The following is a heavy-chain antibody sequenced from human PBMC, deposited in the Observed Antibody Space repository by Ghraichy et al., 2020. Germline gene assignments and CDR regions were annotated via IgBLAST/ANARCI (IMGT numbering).Heavy chain of an antibody. CDR3: AREDIVVVPAATGGAFDI. D-gene: IGHD2-2*01. CDR2: IYYSGST. Sequence: SETLSLTCTVSGGSISSGGYYWSWIRQHPGKGLEWIGYIYYSGSTYYNPSLKSRVTISVDTSKNQFSLKLSSVTAADTAVYYCAREDIVVVPAATGGAFDIWGQGTMVTVSS. CDR1: GGSISSGGYY. V-gene: IGHV4-31*03. J-gene: IGHJ3*02.